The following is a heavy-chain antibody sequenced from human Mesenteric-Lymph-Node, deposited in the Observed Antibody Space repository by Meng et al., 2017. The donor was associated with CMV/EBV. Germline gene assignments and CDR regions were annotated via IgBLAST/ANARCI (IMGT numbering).Heavy chain of an antibody. D-gene: IGHD3-9*01. CDR1: GGSFSGYY. CDR2: INHSGST. Sequence: QVQLHQGGAGFFKPSETLSVPCAVYGGSFSGYYWNWIRQSPEKGLEWIGEINHSGSTTYNPSFTSRIIISVDTSTNQISLNMSSVTAADTAVYYCARGSSYDILTGYFDYWGQGALVTVSS. V-gene: IGHV4-34*01. J-gene: IGHJ4*02. CDR3: ARGSSYDILTGYFDY.